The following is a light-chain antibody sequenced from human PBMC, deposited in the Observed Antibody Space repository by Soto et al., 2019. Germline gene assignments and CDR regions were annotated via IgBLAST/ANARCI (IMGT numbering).Light chain of an antibody. CDR1: QSVLYSSNNKNY. CDR2: DAS. V-gene: IGKV4-1*01. J-gene: IGKJ4*01. CDR3: QQRSNWLLT. Sequence: DIVMTQSPDSLAVSLGERATINCKSSQSVLYSSNNKNYLAWYQQKPGQAPRLLIYDASNRATGIPARFSGSGSGTDFTLTISSLEPEDFAVYYCQQRSNWLLTFGGGTKVELK.